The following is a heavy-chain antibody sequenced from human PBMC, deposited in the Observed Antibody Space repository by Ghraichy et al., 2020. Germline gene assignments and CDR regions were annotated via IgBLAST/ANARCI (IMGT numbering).Heavy chain of an antibody. CDR3: ARGSTVVRFYYYDGMDV. V-gene: IGHV3-48*02. J-gene: IGHJ6*02. Sequence: GESLNISCVGSGFSFSGYTMNWVRQSPGKGLEWIAYITSSSRTTSYADSVKGRFTISRDNAQNSLYLQMNSLRDEDTAVYYCARGSTVVRFYYYDGMDVWGQGTTGTVSS. CDR1: GFSFSGYT. D-gene: IGHD4-23*01. CDR2: ITSSSRTT.